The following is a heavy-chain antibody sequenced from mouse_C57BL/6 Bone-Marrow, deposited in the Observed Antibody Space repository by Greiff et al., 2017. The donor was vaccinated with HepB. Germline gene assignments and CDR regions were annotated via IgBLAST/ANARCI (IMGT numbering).Heavy chain of an antibody. V-gene: IGHV1-72*01. D-gene: IGHD1-1*01. J-gene: IGHJ1*03. CDR2: IDPNSGGT. Sequence: LQESGAELVKPGASVKLSCKASGYTFTSYWMHWVKQRPGRGLEWIGRIDPNSGGTKYNEKFKSKATLTVDKPSSTAYMQLSSLTSEDSAVYYCARNWDYGSSYEWYFDVWGTGTTVTVSS. CDR3: ARNWDYGSSYEWYFDV. CDR1: GYTFTSYW.